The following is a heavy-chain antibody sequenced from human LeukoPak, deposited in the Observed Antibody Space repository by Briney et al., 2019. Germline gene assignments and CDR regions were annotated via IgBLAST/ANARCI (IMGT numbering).Heavy chain of an antibody. CDR1: GGSISIYY. Sequence: SETLSLTCTVSGGSISIYYWNWIRQPPGKGLEWIGNIQYSGSTNYNPSLKSRVTILLDTSKNQFSLKLNSVTAADTAVYYCARGKIYGGKSRYFDYWGQGTLVTVSS. D-gene: IGHD4-23*01. J-gene: IGHJ4*02. CDR3: ARGKIYGGKSRYFDY. V-gene: IGHV4-59*01. CDR2: IQYSGST.